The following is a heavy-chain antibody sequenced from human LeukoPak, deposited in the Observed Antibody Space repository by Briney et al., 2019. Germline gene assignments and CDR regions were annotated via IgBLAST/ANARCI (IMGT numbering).Heavy chain of an antibody. Sequence: SETLSLTCTVSGGSISSSSYYWGWICQPPGKGLEWIGSIYYSGSTYYNPSLKSRVTISVDTSKNQFSLKLSSVTAADTAVYYCARHLGGAAAGMVWDYWGQGTLVTVSS. CDR2: IYYSGST. J-gene: IGHJ4*02. CDR3: ARHLGGAAAGMVWDY. V-gene: IGHV4-39*01. D-gene: IGHD6-13*01. CDR1: GGSISSSSYY.